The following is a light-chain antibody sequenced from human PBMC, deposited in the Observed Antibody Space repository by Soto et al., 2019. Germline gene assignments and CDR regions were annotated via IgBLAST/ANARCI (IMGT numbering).Light chain of an antibody. J-gene: IGKJ1*01. V-gene: IGKV1-39*01. CDR1: QSISSY. CDR3: QQSYSTPGT. CDR2: AAS. Sequence: DIQMTQSPSSLSASVGDRVTITCRASQSISSYLNWYQQKPGKAPKLLIYAASSLQSGVPSRLSGSGSGTDFTLTISSLQPEDFATYYCQQSYSTPGTFGQGTKVAIK.